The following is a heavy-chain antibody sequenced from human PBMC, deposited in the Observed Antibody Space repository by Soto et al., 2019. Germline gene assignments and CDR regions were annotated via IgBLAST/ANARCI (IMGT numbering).Heavy chain of an antibody. CDR2: MNPNSGNT. J-gene: IGHJ6*03. CDR3: ARGRESKYYYYYYYMDV. Sequence: GASVKVSCKASGYTFTSYDINWVRPATGQGLERMGWMNPNSGNTGYAQKFQGRVTMTRNTSISTAYMELSSLRSEDTAVYYCARGRESKYYYYYYYMDVWGKGTTVTVSS. CDR1: GYTFTSYD. V-gene: IGHV1-8*01.